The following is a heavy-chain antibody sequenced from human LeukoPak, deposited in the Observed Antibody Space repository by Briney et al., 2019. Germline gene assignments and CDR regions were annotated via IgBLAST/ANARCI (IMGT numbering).Heavy chain of an antibody. V-gene: IGHV4-34*01. CDR3: ARNVLYSGSADY. CDR1: GGSFSGYY. J-gene: IGHJ4*02. D-gene: IGHD6-6*01. Sequence: SETLSLTCAVYGGSFSGYYWSWIRQPPGKGLEWIGTIYHSGTTYYNPSLKSRVTISVDTSKNQFSLKLSSVTAADTAVYYCARNVLYSGSADYWGQGTLVTVSS. CDR2: IYHSGTT.